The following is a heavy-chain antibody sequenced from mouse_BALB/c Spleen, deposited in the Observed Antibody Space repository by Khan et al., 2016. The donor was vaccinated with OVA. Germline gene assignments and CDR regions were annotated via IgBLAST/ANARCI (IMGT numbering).Heavy chain of an antibody. CDR3: ARGGYGTSGAY. J-gene: IGHJ3*01. CDR2: IYPGSGDT. Sequence: QVQLKQSGPELVKPGALVKMFCKASGYTFPDYVLTWVKQRTGQGLERIGEIYPGSGDTDYKEKSKGKVTLTADKYFNTAYLQLSSLTSDDSAVYCCARGGYGTSGAYWGQGTPVTVSA. CDR1: GYTFPDYV. D-gene: IGHD1-1*01. V-gene: IGHV1-77*01.